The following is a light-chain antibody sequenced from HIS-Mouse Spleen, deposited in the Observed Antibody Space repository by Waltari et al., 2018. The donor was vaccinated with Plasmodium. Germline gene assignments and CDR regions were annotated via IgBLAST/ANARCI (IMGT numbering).Light chain of an antibody. Sequence: SYELTQPPSVSVSPGQTARIICSGDALPKKYAYWYQQKSGQAPVVVIYEDSKRPSGIPEGCAGSSSGTMATLTISGAQVEDEADYYCYSTDSSGNHRVFGGGTKLTVL. J-gene: IGLJ3*02. CDR1: ALPKKY. CDR3: YSTDSSGNHRV. CDR2: EDS. V-gene: IGLV3-10*01.